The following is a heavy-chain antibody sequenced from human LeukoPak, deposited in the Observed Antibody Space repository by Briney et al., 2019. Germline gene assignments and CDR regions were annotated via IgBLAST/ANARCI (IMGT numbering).Heavy chain of an antibody. Sequence: PGGSLRLSCAASGFTFDDYAMSWVRQAPGKGLEWVSGIKWNGGSTGYVDSVKGRFTISRDNAKNTLYLQMNSLRAEDTAVYFCARLPGATSGAFDVWGQGTMVTVSS. CDR3: ARLPGATSGAFDV. CDR1: GFTFDDYA. D-gene: IGHD1-26*01. CDR2: IKWNGGST. J-gene: IGHJ3*01. V-gene: IGHV3-20*04.